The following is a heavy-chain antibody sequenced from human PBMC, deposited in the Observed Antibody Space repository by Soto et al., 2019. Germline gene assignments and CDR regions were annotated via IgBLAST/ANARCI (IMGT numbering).Heavy chain of an antibody. Sequence: PGGSLRLSCAASGFTFSNYWMHWVRQAPGKGLEWVAVISYDGSNKYYADSVKGRFTISRDNSKNTLYLQMNSLRAEDTAVYYCAKDGPYYYDSSGYSYFDYWGQGTLVTVSS. CDR3: AKDGPYYYDSSGYSYFDY. CDR1: GFTFSNYW. J-gene: IGHJ4*02. V-gene: IGHV3-30*18. CDR2: ISYDGSNK. D-gene: IGHD3-22*01.